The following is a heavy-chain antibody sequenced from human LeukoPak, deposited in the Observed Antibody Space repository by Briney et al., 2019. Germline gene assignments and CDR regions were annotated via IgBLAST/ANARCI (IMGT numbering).Heavy chain of an antibody. CDR3: ARGGVAYGDYMGVNKWFDP. V-gene: IGHV3-48*01. Sequence: QSGGSLRLSCAASGFTFSSYGMSWVRQAPGKGLEWVSYISSSSRTIYYADSVKGRFTISRDNAKNSLYLQMNSLRAEDTAVYKCARGGVAYGDYMGVNKWFDPWGQGTLVTVSS. D-gene: IGHD4-17*01. CDR2: ISSSSRTI. J-gene: IGHJ5*02. CDR1: GFTFSSYG.